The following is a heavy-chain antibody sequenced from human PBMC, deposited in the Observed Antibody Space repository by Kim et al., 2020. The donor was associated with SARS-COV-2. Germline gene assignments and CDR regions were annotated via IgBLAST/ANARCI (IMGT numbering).Heavy chain of an antibody. D-gene: IGHD6-19*01. CDR1: GGSISSSNW. CDR2: IYHSGST. J-gene: IGHJ4*02. Sequence: SETLSLTCAVSGGSISSSNWWSWVRQPPGKGLEWIGEIYHSGSTNYNPSLKSRVTISVDKSKNQFSLKLSSVTAADTAVYYCARGERSSGWSLQYLFDYWGQGTLVTVSS. V-gene: IGHV4-4*02. CDR3: ARGERSSGWSLQYLFDY.